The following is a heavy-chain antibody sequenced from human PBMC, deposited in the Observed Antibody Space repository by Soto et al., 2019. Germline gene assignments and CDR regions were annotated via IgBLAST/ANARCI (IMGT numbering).Heavy chain of an antibody. V-gene: IGHV6-1*01. CDR3: ARDVVVVAAQEFLGDAFDV. CDR2: TYYRSKWYN. CDR1: GENVSSNTAS. D-gene: IGHD2-15*01. Sequence: SQTLSLTCAISGENVSSNTASWSLIRQSPSRGLEWLARTYYRSKWYNDYAVSVKSRISINLDTSKNQLSLQLISVTPADTAVYYCARDVVVVAAQEFLGDAFDVWGQGTTVTV. J-gene: IGHJ3*01.